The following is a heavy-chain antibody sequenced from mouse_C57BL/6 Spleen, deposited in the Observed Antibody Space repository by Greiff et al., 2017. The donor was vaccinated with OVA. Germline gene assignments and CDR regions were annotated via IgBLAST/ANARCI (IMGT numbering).Heavy chain of an antibody. V-gene: IGHV1-26*01. CDR3: ARNDYGSRWYCDV. J-gene: IGHJ1*03. D-gene: IGHD1-1*01. CDR2: INPNNGGT. CDR1: GYTFTDYY. Sequence: EVQLQQSGPELVKPGASVQISCKASGYTFTDYYMNWVKQSHGKSLEWIGDINPNNGGTSYNQKFTGKATLTVDKSSSTAYMELRSLTSEDSAVYYGARNDYGSRWYCDVWGTGTTVTVSS.